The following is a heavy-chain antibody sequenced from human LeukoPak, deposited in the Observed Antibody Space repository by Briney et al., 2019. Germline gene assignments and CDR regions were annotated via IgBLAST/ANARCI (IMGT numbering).Heavy chain of an antibody. D-gene: IGHD6-13*01. CDR2: ISSSSSYV. J-gene: IGHJ4*02. V-gene: IGHV3-21*01. CDR3: ASDSHSSSWYAY. Sequence: GGSLRLSCAASGFTFSSYSMNWVRQAPGKGLEWVSSISSSSSYVYYADSVKGRFTISRDNAKNSLYLQMSSLRAEDTAVYYCASDSHSSSWYAYWGQGTLVTVSS. CDR1: GFTFSSYS.